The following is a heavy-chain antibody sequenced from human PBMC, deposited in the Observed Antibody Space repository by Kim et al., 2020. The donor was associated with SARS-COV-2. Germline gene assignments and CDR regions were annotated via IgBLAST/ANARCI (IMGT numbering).Heavy chain of an antibody. CDR3: AKVGCSSTSCRYGY. CDR2: ISGSGGST. CDR1: GFTFSSYA. Sequence: GGSLRLSCAASGFTFSSYAMSWVRQAPGKGLEWVSAISGSGGSTYYADSVKGRFTISRDNSKNTLYLQMNSLRAEDTAVYYCAKVGCSSTSCRYGYWGQGTLVTVSS. J-gene: IGHJ4*02. V-gene: IGHV3-23*01. D-gene: IGHD2-2*01.